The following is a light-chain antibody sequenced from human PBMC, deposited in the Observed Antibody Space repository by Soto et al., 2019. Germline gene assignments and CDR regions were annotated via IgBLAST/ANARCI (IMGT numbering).Light chain of an antibody. J-gene: IGKJ4*01. Sequence: IVMTQSPATLSVSPGESATLSCRASQSVSSNLAWYQQKPGQAPRLLIYYASTRATCIPARFSGSGSGTEFTLTISSLQSEDFAVYYCQQYNSWPLAFGGGTKVEIK. CDR3: QQYNSWPLA. CDR2: YAS. CDR1: QSVSSN. V-gene: IGKV3-15*01.